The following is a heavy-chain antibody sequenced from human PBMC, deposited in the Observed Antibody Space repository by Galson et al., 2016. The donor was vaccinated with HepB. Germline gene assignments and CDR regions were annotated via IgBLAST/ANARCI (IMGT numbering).Heavy chain of an antibody. CDR1: GFDFFGYW. J-gene: IGHJ5*02. CDR3: ARFDAPTFPAKWFHP. CDR2: VHPGASLT. Sequence: QSGAEVKKPGESLKISCKGSGFDFFGYWIVWVRQMPGKGLEWMGIVHPGASLTKYSPSFQGQVTISADKSINTAYLQWGSLKASDTAIYYCARFDAPTFPAKWFHPWGQGTLVTVSS. V-gene: IGHV5-51*03.